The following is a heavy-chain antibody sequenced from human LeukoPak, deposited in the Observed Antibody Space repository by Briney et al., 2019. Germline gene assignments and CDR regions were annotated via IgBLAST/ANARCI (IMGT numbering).Heavy chain of an antibody. Sequence: GGSLRLSCAASGFTFSNYEMNWVRQAPGKGLEWVSCISGSGSTAYYADSVRGRFTISRDNAKNSLSLQMNSLRAEDTAVYYCASFWSGYYARDEGYDYWGQGTLVTVSS. CDR3: ASFWSGYYARDEGYDY. CDR1: GFTFSNYE. V-gene: IGHV3-48*03. J-gene: IGHJ4*02. CDR2: ISGSGSTA. D-gene: IGHD3-3*01.